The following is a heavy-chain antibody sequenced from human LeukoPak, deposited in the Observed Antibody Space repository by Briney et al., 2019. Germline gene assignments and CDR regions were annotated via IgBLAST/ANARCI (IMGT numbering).Heavy chain of an antibody. V-gene: IGHV4-34*01. CDR3: ARGSSIAAYFDY. J-gene: IGHJ4*02. CDR2: INHSGST. CDR1: GGSFSGYY. D-gene: IGHD6-6*01. Sequence: LETLSLTCAVYGGSFSGYYWSWIRQPPGKGLEWIGEINHSGSTNYNPSLKSRVTISVDTSKNQFSLKLSSVTAADTAVYYCARGSSIAAYFDYWGQGPLVTVSS.